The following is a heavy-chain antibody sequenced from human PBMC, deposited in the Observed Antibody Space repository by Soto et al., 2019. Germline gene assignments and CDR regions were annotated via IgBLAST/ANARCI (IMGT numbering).Heavy chain of an antibody. Sequence: GGSLRLSCAASGLTFSSYSMNWVRQAPGKGLEWVSYISSSSSTIYYADSVKGRFTISRDNAKNSLYLQMNSLRAEDTAVYYCAKDYSSSSRVLDYWGQGTLVTVSS. CDR1: GLTFSSYS. J-gene: IGHJ4*02. D-gene: IGHD6-6*01. CDR2: ISSSSSTI. V-gene: IGHV3-48*01. CDR3: AKDYSSSSRVLDY.